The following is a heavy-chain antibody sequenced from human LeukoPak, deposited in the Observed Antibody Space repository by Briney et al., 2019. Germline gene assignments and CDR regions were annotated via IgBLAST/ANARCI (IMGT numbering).Heavy chain of an antibody. CDR2: TYYSGST. V-gene: IGHV4-61*01. D-gene: IGHD1-14*01. CDR1: GGSVSSGSYY. Sequence: PSETLPLTCTVSGGSVSSGSYYWSWIRQPPGKGLEWIGYTYYSGSTNYNPSLKSRVTISVDTSKNQFSLKLSSVTAADTAVYYCARARRPYWFDPWGQGTLVTVSS. CDR3: ARARRPYWFDP. J-gene: IGHJ5*02.